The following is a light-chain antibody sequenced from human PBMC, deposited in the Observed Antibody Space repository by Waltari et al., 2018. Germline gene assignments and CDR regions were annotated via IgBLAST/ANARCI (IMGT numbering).Light chain of an antibody. V-gene: IGLV1-44*01. CDR1: SSNIGSNP. CDR2: SNN. J-gene: IGLJ3*02. Sequence: SLTVLPGQRVTISCSGSSSNIGSNPVSWYQQLAGTAPKLLIYSNNQRPPGVPDRFSGSKSGTTASLAISGLQSEDEAAYYCAAWDDSLDGWVFGGGTKLTVL. CDR3: AAWDDSLDGWV.